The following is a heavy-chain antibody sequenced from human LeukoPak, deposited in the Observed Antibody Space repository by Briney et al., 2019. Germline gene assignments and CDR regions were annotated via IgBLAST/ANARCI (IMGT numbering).Heavy chain of an antibody. CDR1: GGSISSYY. V-gene: IGHV4-59*01. J-gene: IGHJ3*02. D-gene: IGHD2-15*01. CDR2: IYYSGST. Sequence: PSETLSLTCTVSGGSISSYYWSWIRQPPGKGLEWIGYIYYSGSTNYNPSLKSRVTISVDTSKNQFSLKLSPVTAADTAVYYCAREKDDPDAFDIWGQGTMVTVSS. CDR3: AREKDDPDAFDI.